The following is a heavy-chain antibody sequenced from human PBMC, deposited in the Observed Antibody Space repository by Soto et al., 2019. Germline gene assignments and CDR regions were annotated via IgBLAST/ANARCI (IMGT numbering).Heavy chain of an antibody. Sequence: SETLSLTCAVYGGSFSGYYWSWIRQPPGKGLEWIGEINHSGSTNYNPSLESRVTISVDTSKNQFSLKLSSVTAADTAVYYCARQVVAATTLDYWGQGTLVTVSS. D-gene: IGHD2-15*01. CDR3: ARQVVAATTLDY. CDR1: GGSFSGYY. CDR2: INHSGST. J-gene: IGHJ4*02. V-gene: IGHV4-34*01.